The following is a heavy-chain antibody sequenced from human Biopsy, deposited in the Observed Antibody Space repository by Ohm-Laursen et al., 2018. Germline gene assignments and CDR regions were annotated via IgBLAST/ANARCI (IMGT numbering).Heavy chain of an antibody. CDR1: GATSSDYY. V-gene: IGHV4-34*08. D-gene: IGHD4-17*01. CDR2: IDRSGNT. CDR3: GNEIYGRDY. Sequence: SETLSLTCVVYGATSSDYYWSWIRQPPGKGLEWLGQIDRSGNTTYNPSLKGRLTISANTSKNQFSLKLTSVTAADTAVYFCGNEIYGRDYWGQGALVTVSS. J-gene: IGHJ4*02.